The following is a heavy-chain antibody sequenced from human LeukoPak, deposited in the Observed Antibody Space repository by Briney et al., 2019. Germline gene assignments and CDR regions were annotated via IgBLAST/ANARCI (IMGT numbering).Heavy chain of an antibody. D-gene: IGHD4-17*01. Sequence: SETLSLTCTVSGGSVSSGSYYWSWIRQPPGKGLEWIGYIYYSGSTNYNPSLKSRVTISVDTSKNQFSLKLSSVTAADTAVYYCARVHTTVTTYYFDYWGQGTLVTASS. CDR2: IYYSGST. CDR3: ARVHTTVTTYYFDY. CDR1: GGSVSSGSYY. V-gene: IGHV4-61*01. J-gene: IGHJ4*02.